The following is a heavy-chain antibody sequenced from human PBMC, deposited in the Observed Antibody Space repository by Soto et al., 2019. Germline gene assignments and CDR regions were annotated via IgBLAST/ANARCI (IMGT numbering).Heavy chain of an antibody. CDR3: ARGYPLWSPYFYYYMDV. Sequence: PGGSLRRSFAASRFTLNTYSMYWVRQAPGKGLEWVAVSWCGGTNKDYADSVKGRFTISRDNSRNTLYLQMNSLRAEDTAAYYCARGYPLWSPYFYYYMDVWGQGTTGNVS. J-gene: IGHJ6*03. V-gene: IGHV3-33*07. CDR2: SWCGGTNK. CDR1: RFTLNTYS. D-gene: IGHD5-18*01.